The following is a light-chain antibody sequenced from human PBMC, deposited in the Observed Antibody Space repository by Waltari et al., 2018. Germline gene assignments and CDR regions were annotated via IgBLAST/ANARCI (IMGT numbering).Light chain of an antibody. CDR2: SND. V-gene: IGLV1-44*01. J-gene: IGLJ3*02. Sequence: QSVLTQPPSSSGTPGQRVTISCSGSRSNIGADVVNWYQVLPGTAPRLLLYSNDQRPPGVPERFSSSKSGTSASLAISGLQSEDEADYYCATWDYTLDGQVFGGGTKLTVL. CDR1: RSNIGADV. CDR3: ATWDYTLDGQV.